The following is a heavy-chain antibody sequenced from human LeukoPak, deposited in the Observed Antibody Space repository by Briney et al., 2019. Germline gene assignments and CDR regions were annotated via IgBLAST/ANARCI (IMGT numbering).Heavy chain of an antibody. V-gene: IGHV3-7*01. CDR3: AYWNYGRPDAFDI. D-gene: IGHD1-7*01. J-gene: IGHJ3*02. CDR1: GFTFSSYW. CDR2: IKQDGSEK. Sequence: GGSLRLSCAASGFTFSSYWMSWVRQAPGKGLEGVANIKQDGSEKYYVDSVKGGFTISRDNAKNSLYLQMNSLRAEDTAVYYCAYWNYGRPDAFDIWGQGTMVTVSS.